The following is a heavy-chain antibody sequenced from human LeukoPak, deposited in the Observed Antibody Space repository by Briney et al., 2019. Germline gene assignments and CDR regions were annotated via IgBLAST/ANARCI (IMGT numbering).Heavy chain of an antibody. D-gene: IGHD3-10*01. V-gene: IGHV4-39*01. CDR1: SGSISGSDYY. CDR3: ARHEYYYGSGSSPHFDY. J-gene: IGHJ4*02. CDR2: INYSGNT. Sequence: SETLSLTCTVSSGSISGSDYYWCWIRQPPGKGLEWIGSINYSGNTYYDSSLKSRVTISVDTSKNQFSLKLSSVTAADTAVYYCARHEYYYGSGSSPHFDYWGQGTLVTVSS.